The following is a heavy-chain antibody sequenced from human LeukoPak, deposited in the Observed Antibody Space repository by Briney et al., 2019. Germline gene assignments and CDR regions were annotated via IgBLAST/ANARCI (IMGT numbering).Heavy chain of an antibody. CDR1: KFTFSSYA. J-gene: IGHJ4*02. CDR3: AKEFYYGSGSYCPTFDY. CDR2: ISGGGGST. Sequence: PGGSLRLSCAASKFTFSSYAVSWVRQAPGKGLEWVSAISGGGGSTYYADSVKGRFTISRDNSKNTLYLQMNSLRAEDTAVYYCAKEFYYGSGSYCPTFDYWGQGTLVTVSS. V-gene: IGHV3-23*01. D-gene: IGHD3-10*01.